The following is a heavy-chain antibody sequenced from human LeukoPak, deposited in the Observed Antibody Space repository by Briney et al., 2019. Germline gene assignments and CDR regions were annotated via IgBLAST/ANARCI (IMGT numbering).Heavy chain of an antibody. D-gene: IGHD3-10*01. V-gene: IGHV1-2*06. CDR3: ARDWLGILGYYYYGMDV. CDR1: KYTFTGYY. J-gene: IGHJ6*02. CDR2: INPNSGGT. Sequence: ASVKVSCKATKYTFTGYYIHWVRQAPGQGLEWMGRINPNSGGTNYVQKFQGRVTMTRDASISTAYMELSRLRYDDTAVYYCARDWLGILGYYYYGMDVWGQGTTVTVSS.